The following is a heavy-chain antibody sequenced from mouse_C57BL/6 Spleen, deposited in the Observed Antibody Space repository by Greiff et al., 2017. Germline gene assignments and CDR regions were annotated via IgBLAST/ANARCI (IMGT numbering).Heavy chain of an antibody. V-gene: IGHV1-7*01. CDR2: INPSSGYT. J-gene: IGHJ4*01. D-gene: IGHD1-1*01. Sequence: QVRLQQSGAELAKPGASVKLSCKASGYTFTSYWMHWVKQRPGQGLEWIGYINPSSGYTKYNQKFKDKATLTADKSSSTAYMQLSSLTYEDSAVYYCARSRGDYYGSSSYYAMDYWGQGTSVTVSS. CDR1: GYTFTSYW. CDR3: ARSRGDYYGSSSYYAMDY.